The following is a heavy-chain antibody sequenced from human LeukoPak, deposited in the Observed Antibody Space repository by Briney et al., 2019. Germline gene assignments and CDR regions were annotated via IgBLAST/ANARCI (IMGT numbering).Heavy chain of an antibody. CDR3: ARDGPAAYA. J-gene: IGHJ4*02. D-gene: IGHD3-16*01. Sequence: ASVKVSCKASGYTFISYAMNWVRQAPGQGLEWMGWVNTNTGNPTYAQGFTGRFVFSLDTSVSTAYLQISSLKAEDTAIYYCARDGPAAYAWGQGTLVTVSS. V-gene: IGHV7-4-1*02. CDR1: GYTFISYA. CDR2: VNTNTGNP.